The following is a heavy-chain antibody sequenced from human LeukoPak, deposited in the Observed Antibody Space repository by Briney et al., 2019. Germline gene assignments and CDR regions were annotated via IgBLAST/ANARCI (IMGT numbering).Heavy chain of an antibody. CDR1: GFTFSSYW. Sequence: GGSLRLSCAASGFTFSSYWMSWVRQAPGKGLEWVANIKQDGSEKYYVDSVKGRFTISRDNAKNSLYLQMNSLRAEETAVYYCARDLRATTSPGSPQYWGQGTLVTVSS. V-gene: IGHV3-7*01. D-gene: IGHD1-1*01. CDR3: ARDLRATTSPGSPQY. CDR2: IKQDGSEK. J-gene: IGHJ4*02.